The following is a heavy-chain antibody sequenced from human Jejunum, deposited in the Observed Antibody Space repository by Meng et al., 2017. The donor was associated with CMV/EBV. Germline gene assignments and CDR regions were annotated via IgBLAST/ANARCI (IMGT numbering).Heavy chain of an antibody. CDR3: ARQEARDGEHFDY. J-gene: IGHJ4*02. CDR2: ISAYSGNT. Sequence: ASGYMFISCDISWMRQAPGQGLEWMGRISAYSGNTVYSQRHQDRLTMTTDTSTSTAYLEVRSLRSDDMAVYYCARQEARDGEHFDYWGQGTLVTVSS. CDR1: GYMFISCD. V-gene: IGHV1-18*03.